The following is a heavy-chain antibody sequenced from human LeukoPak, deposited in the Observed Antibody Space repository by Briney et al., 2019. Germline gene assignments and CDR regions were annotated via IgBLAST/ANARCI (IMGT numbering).Heavy chain of an antibody. CDR3: ARPGVGSGRYGAFDT. J-gene: IGHJ3*02. CDR1: GGSISSYY. V-gene: IGHV4-59*08. D-gene: IGHD5-18*01. CDR2: IYYSGST. Sequence: PSETLSLTCTVSGGSISSYYWSWIRQPPGKGLEWIGYIYYSGSTNYNSSLESRVTMSVDTSKNQSSLKLRSVTAADTAVYYCARPGVGSGRYGAFDTWGQGTMVTVSS.